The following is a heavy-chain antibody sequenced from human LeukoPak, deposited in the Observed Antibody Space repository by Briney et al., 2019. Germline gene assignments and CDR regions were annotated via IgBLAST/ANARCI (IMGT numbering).Heavy chain of an antibody. V-gene: IGHV3-23*01. Sequence: GGSLRLSCAASGFTFSSYAMSWVRQAPGKGLEWVSSLSGSARSTYYADSVKGRFTISRDNSKNTLYLQMNGLRAEDTAVYYCATDLRTPSAWGQGTLVTVSS. CDR3: ATDLRTPSA. J-gene: IGHJ5*02. CDR1: GFTFSSYA. CDR2: LSGSARST. D-gene: IGHD1-14*01.